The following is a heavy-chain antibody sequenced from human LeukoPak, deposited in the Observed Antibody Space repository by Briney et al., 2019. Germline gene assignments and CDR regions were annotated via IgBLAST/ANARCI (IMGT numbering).Heavy chain of an antibody. D-gene: IGHD6-19*01. J-gene: IGHJ4*01. V-gene: IGHV3-23*01. CDR2: LSGSGITT. CDR3: AKGTYSSGWSYFDY. Sequence: GGSLRLSCAASGFTFSNSAMSWVRQAPGKGLEWVSTLSGSGITTYYADSVKGRFTISRDNSKNTLYLQMNSLRAEDTAVYYCAKGTYSSGWSYFDYWGHGTLVTVSS. CDR1: GFTFSNSA.